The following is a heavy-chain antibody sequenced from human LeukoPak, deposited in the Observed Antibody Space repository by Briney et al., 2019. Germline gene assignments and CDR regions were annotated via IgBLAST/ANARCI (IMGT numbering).Heavy chain of an antibody. V-gene: IGHV1-18*01. J-gene: IGHJ5*02. D-gene: IGHD6-19*01. CDR3: ARDRRQWLRGPFDP. Sequence: ASVKVSCKASGYTFTNYGISWVRQAPGQGLEWMGWISAYNGNTKYAENLQGRVTMTTDTSTSTAYMELRSLRSDDTAVYYCARDRRQWLRGPFDPWGQGTLVTVSS. CDR1: GYTFTNYG. CDR2: ISAYNGNT.